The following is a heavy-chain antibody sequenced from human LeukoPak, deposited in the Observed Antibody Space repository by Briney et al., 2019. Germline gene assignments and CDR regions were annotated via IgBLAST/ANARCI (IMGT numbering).Heavy chain of an antibody. D-gene: IGHD3-10*01. J-gene: IGHJ6*02. CDR2: IHYSGTT. CDR3: ARHDSYALGSHPLDV. Sequence: PSETLSLTCTVSGGSISGYYWSWIRLPPGKGLEWIAYIHYSGTTNYNPSHRSRVTISVDTSKNQSSLKVNSVTATDTAVYFCARHDSYALGSHPLDVWGQGTTVIVSS. V-gene: IGHV4-59*08. CDR1: GGSISGYY.